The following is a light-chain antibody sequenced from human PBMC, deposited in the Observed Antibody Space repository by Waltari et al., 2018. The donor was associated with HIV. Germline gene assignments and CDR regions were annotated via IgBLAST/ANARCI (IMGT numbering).Light chain of an antibody. CDR2: DVN. J-gene: IGLJ3*02. CDR3: CSYAGSHWV. Sequence: QSALTQPRSVSGSPGQSVTISCTGTSSDVGGYNYVSWYQHHPGKAPKLMIYDVNKRPSGVPDRFSGSKSGNTASLTISGLQAEDETDYYCCSYAGSHWVFGGGTKLTVL. V-gene: IGLV2-11*01. CDR1: SSDVGGYNY.